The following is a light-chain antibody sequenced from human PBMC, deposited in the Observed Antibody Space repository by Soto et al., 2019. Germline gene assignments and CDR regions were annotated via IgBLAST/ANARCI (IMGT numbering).Light chain of an antibody. J-gene: IGKJ4*01. CDR2: GAS. Sequence: EIVMTQSPATLSVSPGERVTLSCRASQSFSSKLAWYQQKPGQAPRLLIYGASTRATGVPARFSGSGSGTEFTLTISSLQSEDFAIYSCQQYNNWPLTFGGGTKVEIK. CDR1: QSFSSK. V-gene: IGKV3-15*01. CDR3: QQYNNWPLT.